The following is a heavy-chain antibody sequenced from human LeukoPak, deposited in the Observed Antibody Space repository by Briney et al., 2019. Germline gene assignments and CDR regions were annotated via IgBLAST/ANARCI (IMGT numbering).Heavy chain of an antibody. CDR3: AKDSSGLIPFDY. J-gene: IGHJ4*02. Sequence: SGGSLRLSCAASGFTFSSYGMHWVRQAPGKGLEWVAVIWYDGSNKYYADSVKGRFTISRDNSKNTLYLQMNSLRAEDTAVYYCAKDSSGLIPFDYWGQGTLVTVSS. D-gene: IGHD6-19*01. V-gene: IGHV3-33*06. CDR1: GFTFSSYG. CDR2: IWYDGSNK.